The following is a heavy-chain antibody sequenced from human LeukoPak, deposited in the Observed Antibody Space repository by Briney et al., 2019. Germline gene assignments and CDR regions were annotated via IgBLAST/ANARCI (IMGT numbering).Heavy chain of an antibody. D-gene: IGHD3-22*01. V-gene: IGHV4-59*08. J-gene: IGHJ4*02. CDR1: GGSISSYY. Sequence: SETLSLTCTVSGGSISSYYWSWIRQPPGKGLEWIGYIYYSGSTNYNPSLKSRVTISVDTSKNQFSLKLSSVTATDTAVYYCARWGYYDSTFDYWGQGTLVTVSS. CDR2: IYYSGST. CDR3: ARWGYYDSTFDY.